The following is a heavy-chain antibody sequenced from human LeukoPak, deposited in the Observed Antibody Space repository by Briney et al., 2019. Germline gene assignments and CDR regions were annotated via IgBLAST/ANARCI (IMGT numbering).Heavy chain of an antibody. J-gene: IGHJ2*01. CDR2: IYYTGST. D-gene: IGHD1-26*01. CDR1: GGSTSRYY. V-gene: IGHV4-59*01. CDR3: ARAPGVGATTRYFDL. Sequence: PSETLSLTCTVSGGSTSRYYWSWIRQPPGKGLEWIGFIYYTGSTNFNPSLKSRVTISLDTSKNQFSLNVSSVTAADTAVYYCARAPGVGATTRYFDLWGRGTLVTVSS.